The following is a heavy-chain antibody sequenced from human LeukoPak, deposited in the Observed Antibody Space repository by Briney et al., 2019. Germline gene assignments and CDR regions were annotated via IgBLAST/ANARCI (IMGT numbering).Heavy chain of an antibody. CDR1: GYTFTSHG. J-gene: IGHJ6*03. CDR2: ISVYNGNT. D-gene: IGHD1/OR15-1a*01. V-gene: IGHV1-18*01. CDR3: ARVLGQPYYYMDV. Sequence: ASVKVSCKASGYTFTSHGITWVRQAPGQGLEWMGWISVYNGNTNYAQKVQARVTMTTDTSTSTAYMELRSLRSDDTAVYYCARVLGQPYYYMDVWGKGTTVTVSS.